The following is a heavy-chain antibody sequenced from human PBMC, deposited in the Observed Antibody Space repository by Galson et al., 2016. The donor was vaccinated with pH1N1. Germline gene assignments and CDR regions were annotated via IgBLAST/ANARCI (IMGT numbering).Heavy chain of an antibody. CDR3: ARRGSLARNYFGSGSYAARAYDI. V-gene: IGHV5-51*03. Sequence: QSGAEVKKPGDSLKIYCKGSGYSFSSYWIGWVRQMPGKGLEWMGIIYPGDSDTRYSPSFQGQVTMSADKSISAAYLQWSSLKASDSAMYYCARRGSLARNYFGSGSYAARAYDIWGQGTMVTVSS. J-gene: IGHJ3*02. CDR2: IYPGDSDT. CDR1: GYSFSSYW. D-gene: IGHD3-10*01.